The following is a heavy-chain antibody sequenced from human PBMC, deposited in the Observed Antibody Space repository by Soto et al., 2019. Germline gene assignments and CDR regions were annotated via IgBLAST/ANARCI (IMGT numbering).Heavy chain of an antibody. CDR2: ISYDGSNI. D-gene: IGHD3-3*01. V-gene: IGHV3-30*03. J-gene: IGHJ6*02. CDR3: AHPRYSDFRYGMDV. Sequence: QVQLVESGGGVAQPGRSLRLSCAASGFTFSSYGMHWVRQAPGKGLEWVAVISYDGSNIYYADSVKGRFTISRDNFKNPLYLQMNSLRAEDTAVYYCAHPRYSDFRYGMDVWGQGTTVTVSS. CDR1: GFTFSSYG.